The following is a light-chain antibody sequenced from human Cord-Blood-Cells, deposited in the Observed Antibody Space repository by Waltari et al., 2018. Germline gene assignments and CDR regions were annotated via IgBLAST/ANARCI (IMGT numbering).Light chain of an antibody. CDR2: VNN. Sequence: QSVLTQPPSVSGAPGQRVTISCTGSSSNIGAGYDVHWYQQLPGTAPKLLIYVNNSRPSGVPDRFPGSKSGTAASLASTGLQAEDEADYYCQSYDSSLSGSVFGGGTKLTVL. J-gene: IGLJ2*01. CDR1: SSNIGAGYD. CDR3: QSYDSSLSGSV. V-gene: IGLV1-40*01.